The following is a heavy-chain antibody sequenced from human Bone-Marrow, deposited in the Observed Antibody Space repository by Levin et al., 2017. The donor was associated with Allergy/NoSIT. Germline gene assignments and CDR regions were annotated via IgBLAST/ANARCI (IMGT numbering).Heavy chain of an antibody. CDR3: ARRRIVGRPNYYYYGMDV. D-gene: IGHD2/OR15-2a*01. Sequence: GESLKISCAASGFIFSSYSMNWVRQAPGKGLEWVSSISTSSDYTSYTASVKGRFTISRDNAKNILYLQLNSLRAEDKAIYYCARRRIVGRPNYYYYGMDVWGQGTTVTVSS. CDR2: ISTSSDYT. J-gene: IGHJ6*02. V-gene: IGHV3-21*06. CDR1: GFIFSSYS.